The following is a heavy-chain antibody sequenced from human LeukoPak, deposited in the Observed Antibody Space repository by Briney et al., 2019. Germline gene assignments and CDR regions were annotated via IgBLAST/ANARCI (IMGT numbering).Heavy chain of an antibody. CDR2: INPVNGNT. J-gene: IGHJ5*02. CDR1: GYTFTSHA. D-gene: IGHD6-13*01. Sequence: ASVKVSCKASGYTFTSHAIHWVRQAPGQRLEWIGWINPVNGNTKYSQEFQGRVTITRDTSATTAYMGLNSLKSDDMTIYYCAKAGSSIPGNWFDTWGQGTLVTVSS. V-gene: IGHV1-3*03. CDR3: AKAGSSIPGNWFDT.